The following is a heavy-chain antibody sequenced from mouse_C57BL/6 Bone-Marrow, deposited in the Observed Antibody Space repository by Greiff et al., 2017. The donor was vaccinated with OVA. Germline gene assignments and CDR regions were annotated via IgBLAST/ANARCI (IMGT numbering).Heavy chain of an antibody. V-gene: IGHV1-55*01. J-gene: IGHJ3*01. CDR3: ATDQAPLAY. CDR2: IYPGSGST. D-gene: IGHD3-2*02. CDR1: GYTFTSYW. Sequence: VQLQQSGPELVKPGASVKMPCKASGYTFTSYWITWVKQRPGQGLEWIGDIYPGSGSTNYNEKFKSKATLTVDTSSSTAYMQLSSLTSEDSAVYYCATDQAPLAYWGQGTLATVSA.